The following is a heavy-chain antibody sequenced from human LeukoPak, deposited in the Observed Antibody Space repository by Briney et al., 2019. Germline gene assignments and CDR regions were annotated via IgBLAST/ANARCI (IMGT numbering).Heavy chain of an antibody. J-gene: IGHJ6*04. Sequence: GASVKVSCKASGYSFPSYGISWIRQAPGQGLEWMGWISVYNGDTNYAQKLQGRVTMTTDTSTSTAYMELSSLRSEDTAVYYCARGGGYYGSGSRHYYGMDVWGKGTTVTVSS. CDR3: ARGGGYYGSGSRHYYGMDV. V-gene: IGHV1-18*01. CDR2: ISVYNGDT. CDR1: GYSFPSYG. D-gene: IGHD3-10*01.